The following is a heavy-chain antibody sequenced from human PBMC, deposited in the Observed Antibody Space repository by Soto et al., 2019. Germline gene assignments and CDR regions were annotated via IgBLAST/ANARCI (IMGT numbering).Heavy chain of an antibody. CDR1: GFTFSDHS. CDR3: ARGDYYDSRGPFSDVFDI. CDR2: ISRGRSYT. V-gene: IGHV3-11*06. J-gene: IGHJ3*02. Sequence: LRLSCAASGFTFSDHSVSWIRQAPGKGLEWVSYISRGRSYTNYADSVEGRFTVSRDNAKKSLYLQMNSLRAEDTAVYYCARGDYYDSRGPFSDVFDIGGKGTLVPVS. D-gene: IGHD3-22*01.